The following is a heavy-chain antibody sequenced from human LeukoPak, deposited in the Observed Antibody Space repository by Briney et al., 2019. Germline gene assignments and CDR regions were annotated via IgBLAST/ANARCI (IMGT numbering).Heavy chain of an antibody. CDR2: IYWNDDK. CDR3: AHRLGARPSSSSYSWDFDY. J-gene: IGHJ4*02. D-gene: IGHD6-6*01. Sequence: SGPTLVKPTQTLTLTCTFSGFSLSTSGVGVGWIRQPPGKALEWLALIYWNDDKRYSPSLKSRLTITKDTSKNQVVLTMTNMDPVDTATYYCAHRLGARPSSSSYSWDFDYWGQGTLVTVSS. V-gene: IGHV2-5*01. CDR1: GFSLSTSGVG.